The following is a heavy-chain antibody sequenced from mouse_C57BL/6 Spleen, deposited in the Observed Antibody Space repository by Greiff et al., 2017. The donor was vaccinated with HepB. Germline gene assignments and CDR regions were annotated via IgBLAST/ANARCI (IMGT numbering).Heavy chain of an antibody. CDR1: GYTFTDYE. V-gene: IGHV1-15*01. CDR3: TEGYWAWFAY. Sequence: VKLVESGAELVRPGASVTLSCKASGYTFTDYEMHWVKQTPVHGLEWIGAIDPETGGTAYNQKFKGKAILTADKSSSTAYMELRSLTSEDSAVYYCTEGYWAWFAYWGQGTLVTVSA. CDR2: IDPETGGT. J-gene: IGHJ3*01. D-gene: IGHD2-3*01.